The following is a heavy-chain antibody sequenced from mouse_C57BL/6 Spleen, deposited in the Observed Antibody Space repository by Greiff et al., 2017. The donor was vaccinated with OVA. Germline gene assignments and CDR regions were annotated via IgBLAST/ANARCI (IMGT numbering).Heavy chain of an antibody. J-gene: IGHJ3*01. CDR1: GFTFSSYG. CDR3: ARPETAQAPWFAY. V-gene: IGHV5-6*01. CDR2: ISSGGSYT. D-gene: IGHD3-2*02. Sequence: EVKLMESGGDLVKPGGSLKLSCAASGFTFSSYGMSWVRQTPDKRLEWVATISSGGSYTYYPDSVKGRFTISRDNAKNTLYLQRSSLKSEDTAMYYCARPETAQAPWFAYWGQGTLVTVSA.